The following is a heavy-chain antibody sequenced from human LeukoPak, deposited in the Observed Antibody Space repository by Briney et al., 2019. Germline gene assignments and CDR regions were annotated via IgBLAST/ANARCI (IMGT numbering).Heavy chain of an antibody. J-gene: IGHJ2*01. CDR2: IYYSGST. CDR1: GGSFSSHY. Sequence: SETLSLTCTVSGGSFSSHYWSCIRQPPGKGLEWIAYIYYSGSTNYNPSLKSRVTISVDTSKSQFSLRLSSVTAADTAVYYCARHSTGGQYWYFDLWGRGTLVTVSS. D-gene: IGHD3-16*01. CDR3: ARHSTGGQYWYFDL. V-gene: IGHV4-59*08.